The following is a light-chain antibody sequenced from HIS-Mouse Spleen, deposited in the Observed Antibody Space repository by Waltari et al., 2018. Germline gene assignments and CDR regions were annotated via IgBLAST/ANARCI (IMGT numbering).Light chain of an antibody. V-gene: IGLV2-14*01. Sequence: QSALTQPASVSGSPGQSITISCTGTSSDVGGYNYVSWYQQHPGKAPKLMIYEVSNRPSGVSNRFSGSKSGNPAYLTISGLQAEDEADYYCSSYTSSSTLWVFGGGTKLTVL. J-gene: IGLJ3*02. CDR3: SSYTSSSTLWV. CDR1: SSDVGGYNY. CDR2: EVS.